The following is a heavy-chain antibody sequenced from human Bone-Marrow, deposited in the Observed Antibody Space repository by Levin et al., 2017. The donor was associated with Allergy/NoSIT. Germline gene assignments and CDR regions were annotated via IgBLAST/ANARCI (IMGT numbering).Heavy chain of an antibody. CDR1: GFTFTNYW. CDR3: ARGGHRIAAGAHFDY. D-gene: IGHD6-13*01. CDR2: ISDDGKTT. V-gene: IGHV3-74*03. J-gene: IGHJ4*02. Sequence: GESLKISCAASGFTFTNYWMHWVRQLPGKGLVWVACISDDGKTTTYADSVKGRITISRDNAENTLSLQLNSLRAEDTAVYYCARGGHRIAAGAHFDYWGQGTLATVSS.